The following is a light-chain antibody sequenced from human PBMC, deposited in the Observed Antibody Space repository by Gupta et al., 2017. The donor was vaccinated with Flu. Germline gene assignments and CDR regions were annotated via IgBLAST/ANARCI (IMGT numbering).Light chain of an antibody. CDR3: QQFNT. CDR1: QGVRNY. Sequence: DIQLTQSPSFLSASVGDRVTITCRTSQGVRNYLAWYQQKPGKAPKLLIYAASTLQTGVPSTFSGTYSGTEFTLTISSLQPEDRATYYCQQFNTFGQGTRLEIK. CDR2: AAS. J-gene: IGKJ5*01. V-gene: IGKV1-9*01.